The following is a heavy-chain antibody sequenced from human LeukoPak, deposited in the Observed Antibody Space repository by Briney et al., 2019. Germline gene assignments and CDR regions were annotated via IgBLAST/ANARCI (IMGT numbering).Heavy chain of an antibody. V-gene: IGHV3-23*01. CDR1: GLTFSSYA. D-gene: IGHD4-11*01. CDR3: AKGPVGGYSSYYSFFDMDV. J-gene: IGHJ6*03. CDR2: ISGSGGTT. Sequence: PGGSLRLSCADSGLTFSSYAMTWVRQAPGEGLEWVSAISGSGGTTYYADSVKGRFTISRDNSKNTLYLQMNSLRADDTAVYYCAKGPVGGYSSYYSFFDMDVWGTGTTVIVSS.